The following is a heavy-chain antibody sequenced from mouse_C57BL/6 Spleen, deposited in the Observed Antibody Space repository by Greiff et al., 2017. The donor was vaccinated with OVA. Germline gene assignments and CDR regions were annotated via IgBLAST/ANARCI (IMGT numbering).Heavy chain of an antibody. CDR1: GYSITSGYY. D-gene: IGHD2-4*01. J-gene: IGHJ4*01. Sequence: EVKLVESGPGLVKPSQSLSLTCSVTGYSITSGYYWNWIRQFPGNKLEWMGYISYDGSNNYNPSLKNRISITRDTSKNQFFLKWNSVTTEDTATYYCARDLLRLRRGMDYWGQGTSVTVSS. V-gene: IGHV3-6*01. CDR2: ISYDGSN. CDR3: ARDLLRLRRGMDY.